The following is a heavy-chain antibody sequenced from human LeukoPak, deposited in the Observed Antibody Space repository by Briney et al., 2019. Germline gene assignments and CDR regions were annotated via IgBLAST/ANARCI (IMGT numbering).Heavy chain of an antibody. J-gene: IGHJ3*02. CDR3: AREIRGVVGASDI. V-gene: IGHV3-21*01. CDR1: GFTFISYS. D-gene: IGHD2-15*01. Sequence: GGSLRLSCAASGFTFISYSMNWVRQAPGKGLEWVSSISSSDSYMYYADSMKGRFTISRDNAKNSLYLQMNSLRAEDTAVYYCAREIRGVVGASDIWGQGTMVTVSS. CDR2: ISSSDSYM.